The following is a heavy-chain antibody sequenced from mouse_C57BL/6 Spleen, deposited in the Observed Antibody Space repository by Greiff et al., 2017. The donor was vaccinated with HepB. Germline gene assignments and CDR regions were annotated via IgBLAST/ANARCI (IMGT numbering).Heavy chain of an antibody. CDR2: IDPSDSYT. Sequence: VQLQQPGAELVRPGTSVKLSCKASGYTFTSYWMHWVKQRPGQGLEWIGVIDPSDSYTNYNQKFKGKATLTVDTSSSTAYMQLSSLTSEDSAVYYCARGAAAQATYAMDYWGQGTSVTVSS. CDR1: GYTFTSYW. CDR3: ARGAAAQATYAMDY. J-gene: IGHJ4*01. D-gene: IGHD3-2*02. V-gene: IGHV1-59*01.